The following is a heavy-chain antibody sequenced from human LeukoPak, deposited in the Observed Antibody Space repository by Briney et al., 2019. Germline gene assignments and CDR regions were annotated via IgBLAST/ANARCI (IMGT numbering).Heavy chain of an antibody. CDR1: GGSISGYY. V-gene: IGHV4-59*01. J-gene: IGHJ4*02. Sequence: SETLSLTCTVSGGSISGYYWSWIRQPPGKGLEWIGYIYYSGNTNYNPSLKSRVTISVDTPKNQFSLKLNSVTAADTAVYYCARDRLSSGWYDYWGQGTLVTVSS. D-gene: IGHD6-19*01. CDR3: ARDRLSSGWYDY. CDR2: IYYSGNT.